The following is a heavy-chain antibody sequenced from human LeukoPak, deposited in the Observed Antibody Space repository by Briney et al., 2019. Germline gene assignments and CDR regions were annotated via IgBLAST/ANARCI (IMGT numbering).Heavy chain of an antibody. CDR1: GFTFRHYW. CDR3: ARVVGTDEGADY. CDR2: IKPDGSEK. Sequence: GGSLRLSCAASGFTFRHYWMNWVRQASGKGLEWVANIKPDGSEKRYADSVKGRFTISRDNAENSLYLQMNSLRAEDTAVYYCARVVGTDEGADYWGQGTLVTVSS. D-gene: IGHD1-7*01. V-gene: IGHV3-7*04. J-gene: IGHJ4*02.